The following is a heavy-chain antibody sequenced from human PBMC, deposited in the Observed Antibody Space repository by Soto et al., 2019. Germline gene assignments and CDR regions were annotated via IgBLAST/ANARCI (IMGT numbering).Heavy chain of an antibody. J-gene: IGHJ4*02. V-gene: IGHV3-33*01. CDR3: AGAPRYCGGDCHPFDY. CDR1: GFTFSSYG. Sequence: VWSQRLSCAASGFTFSSYGMHWVRQAPGKGLEWGAVIWYEGSNKYYADSVKGRFTISRDNSKNTLYLQMTSKRAEDTAVYYCAGAPRYCGGDCHPFDYWGQVTLVTV. CDR2: IWYEGSNK. D-gene: IGHD2-21*02.